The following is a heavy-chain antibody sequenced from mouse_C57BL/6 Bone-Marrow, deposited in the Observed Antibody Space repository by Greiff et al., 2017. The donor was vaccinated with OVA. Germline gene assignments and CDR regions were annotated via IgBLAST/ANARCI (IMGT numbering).Heavy chain of an antibody. CDR3: ARERLGSSHAMDD. CDR2: IYPGGGYT. Sequence: QVQLKQSGAELVRPGTSVKMSCKASGYTFTNYWLGRAQQRPGQGLEWSGDIYPGGGYTNYNEKFKGKATLTADKASSTADMQFSSLTSEDSAIYYCARERLGSSHAMDDWGQGTSVTVSS. J-gene: IGHJ4*01. CDR1: GYTFTNYW. V-gene: IGHV1-63*01. D-gene: IGHD1-1*01.